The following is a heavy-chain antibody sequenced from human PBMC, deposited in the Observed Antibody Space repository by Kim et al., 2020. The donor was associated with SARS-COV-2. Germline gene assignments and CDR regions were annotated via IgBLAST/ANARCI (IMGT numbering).Heavy chain of an antibody. J-gene: IGHJ6*02. Sequence: YAASMKGRYTISREYSKNTAYLQMNSLTAEDTAVYYCTRPSSSSWDGMDVWGQGTTVTVSS. V-gene: IGHV3-73*01. D-gene: IGHD6-13*01. CDR3: TRPSSSSWDGMDV.